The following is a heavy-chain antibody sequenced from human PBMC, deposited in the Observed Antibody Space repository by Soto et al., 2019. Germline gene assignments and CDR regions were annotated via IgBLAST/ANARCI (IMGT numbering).Heavy chain of an antibody. CDR2: ISGSGGST. Sequence: PGGSLRLSCAASGFTFSSYAMSWVRQAPGKGLEWVSAISGSGGSTYYADSVKGRFTISRDNSKNTLYLQMNSLRAEDTAVYYCAKATTFRLGELSSPHLDYWGQGTLVTVST. D-gene: IGHD3-16*02. CDR3: AKATTFRLGELSSPHLDY. J-gene: IGHJ4*02. CDR1: GFTFSSYA. V-gene: IGHV3-23*01.